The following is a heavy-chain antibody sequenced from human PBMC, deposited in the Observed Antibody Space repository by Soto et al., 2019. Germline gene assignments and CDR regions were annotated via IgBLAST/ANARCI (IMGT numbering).Heavy chain of an antibody. V-gene: IGHV3-74*01. J-gene: IGHJ4*02. Sequence: EVQLVESGGGLVQPGGSLRLSCAASGFTFSTFWMHWVRQAPGKGLVWVSRINSDGSTTTYADSVKGRFTISRDNAKNTLYLEMNSLRVEDMAGYYFGRSPPGWGGGQLVLDYWGQGTLVTVSS. D-gene: IGHD6-13*01. CDR1: GFTFSTFW. CDR2: INSDGSTT. CDR3: GRSPPGWGGGQLVLDY.